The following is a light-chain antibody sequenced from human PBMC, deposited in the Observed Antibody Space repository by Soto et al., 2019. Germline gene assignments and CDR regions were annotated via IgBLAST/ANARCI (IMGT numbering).Light chain of an antibody. Sequence: QTVVTQEPSFSVSPGGTVTLTCSLSSGSVSTSYYPSWYQQTPGQAPRTLIYSTNTRSSGVPDRFSGSILGNKAALTITGAQADDESDYYCVLYMGSVVFGGGTKVTVL. J-gene: IGLJ2*01. CDR3: VLYMGSVV. V-gene: IGLV8-61*01. CDR1: SGSVSTSYY. CDR2: STN.